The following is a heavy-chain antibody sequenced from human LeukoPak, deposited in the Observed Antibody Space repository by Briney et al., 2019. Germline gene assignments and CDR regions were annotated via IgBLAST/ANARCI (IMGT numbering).Heavy chain of an antibody. V-gene: IGHV5-10-1*01. CDR1: GYSFTSYW. J-gene: IGHJ6*02. CDR3: ARQPSFVVEHYYYGMDV. CDR2: IDPSDSYT. Sequence: GESLKISCKGSGYSFTSYWISWVRQMPGKGLEWMVRIDPSDSYTSYSPSFQGHVTISADKSISTAYLQWSSLKASDTAMYYCARQPSFVVEHYYYGMDVWGQGTTVTVSS. D-gene: IGHD2-21*01.